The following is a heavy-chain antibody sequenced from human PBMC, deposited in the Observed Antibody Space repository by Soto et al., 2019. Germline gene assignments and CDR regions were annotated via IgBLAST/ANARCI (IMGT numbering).Heavy chain of an antibody. CDR1: GFSFSSYS. J-gene: IGHJ5*02. CDR3: ARDLTENYYCSGSRRFDP. Sequence: EVQLVESGGGLVKPGGSLRLSCGASGFSFSSYSLNWVRQAPGKGQEWVSSISSSSSYTYYADSVKGRFTISRDNAKNSLYLQMNSLRAEDTAVYYCARDLTENYYCSGSRRFDPWGQGTLVTVSS. CDR2: ISSSSSYT. D-gene: IGHD3-10*01. V-gene: IGHV3-21*01.